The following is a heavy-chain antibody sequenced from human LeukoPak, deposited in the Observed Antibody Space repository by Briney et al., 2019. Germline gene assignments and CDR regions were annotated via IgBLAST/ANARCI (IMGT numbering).Heavy chain of an antibody. Sequence: SETLSLTCTVSGVSISSYYWSWIRQPPGKGLEWIGYIYYSGSTNYNPSLKSRVTISVDTSKNQFSLKLSSVTAADTAVYYCARGSSGWFPDAFDIWGQGTMVTVSS. D-gene: IGHD6-19*01. CDR1: GVSISSYY. CDR2: IYYSGST. CDR3: ARGSSGWFPDAFDI. V-gene: IGHV4-59*01. J-gene: IGHJ3*02.